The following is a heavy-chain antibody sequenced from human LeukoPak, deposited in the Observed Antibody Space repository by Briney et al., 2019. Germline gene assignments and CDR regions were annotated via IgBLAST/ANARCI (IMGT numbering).Heavy chain of an antibody. CDR3: ARDLNGSGSF. V-gene: IGHV3-33*01. Sequence: PGRSLRLSRAASGFTFSTYGMHWVRQAPGKGREWVAVIWYDGSNTYYASSVKGRFTISRDNSKNTLYLQMNSLRAEDTAVYYCARDLNGSGSFWGQGTLVTVSS. CDR1: GFTFSTYG. CDR2: IWYDGSNT. D-gene: IGHD3-10*01. J-gene: IGHJ4*02.